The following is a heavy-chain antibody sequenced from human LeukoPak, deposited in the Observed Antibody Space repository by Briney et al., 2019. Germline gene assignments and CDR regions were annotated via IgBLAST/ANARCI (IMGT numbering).Heavy chain of an antibody. CDR3: ASRGSGWYWNY. Sequence: GGSLRLSCVASGFTFGKYWMSWVRQAPGKGLEWVANIKLDGSEKNYVDSVKGRFTISRDNTKNSLYLQMNSLRAEDTAVFYCASRGSGWYWNYWGQGTLVTVSS. CDR1: GFTFGKYW. V-gene: IGHV3-7*03. J-gene: IGHJ4*02. CDR2: IKLDGSEK. D-gene: IGHD6-19*01.